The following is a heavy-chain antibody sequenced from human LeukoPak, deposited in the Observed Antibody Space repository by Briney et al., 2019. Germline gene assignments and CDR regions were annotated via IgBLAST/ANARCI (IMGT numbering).Heavy chain of an antibody. CDR2: MYSSGSS. V-gene: IGHV4-4*07. Sequence: SETLSLTCTVSGTFINPYHWSWFRQSAGKGLEWIGLMYSSGSSNYSPSLKSRLTISPDNSKNQFSLRLSSVTAADTAVYYCARVLCVSNGICYAFDIWGQGTTVIVSS. D-gene: IGHD2-8*01. CDR3: ARVLCVSNGICYAFDI. CDR1: GTFINPYH. J-gene: IGHJ3*02.